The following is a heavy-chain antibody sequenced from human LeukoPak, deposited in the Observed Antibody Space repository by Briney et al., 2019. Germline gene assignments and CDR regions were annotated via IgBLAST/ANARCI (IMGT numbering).Heavy chain of an antibody. D-gene: IGHD3/OR15-3a*01. J-gene: IGHJ3*02. Sequence: PGGSLRLSCAASGFTFSSYWMHWVRQAPGKGLVWVSRINSDGSSTSYADSVKGRFTISRDNAKNTLYLQMNSLRAEDTAVYYCARVGLGDDAFDIWGQGTMVTVSS. V-gene: IGHV3-74*01. CDR1: GFTFSSYW. CDR3: ARVGLGDDAFDI. CDR2: INSDGSST.